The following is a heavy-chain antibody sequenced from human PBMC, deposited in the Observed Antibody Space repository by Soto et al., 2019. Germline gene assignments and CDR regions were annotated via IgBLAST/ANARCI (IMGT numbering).Heavy chain of an antibody. Sequence: QVQLVRSGAEVKKPGASVKVSCKASGYTFTSYGISWVRQAPGHGLECRGWISAYNGNTNYAQTLQGRVTMTTDTSTSTDYMELRSLSSDDTAVYCCAGNGWYVGVYWGQGTLVTVSS. D-gene: IGHD6-19*01. V-gene: IGHV1-18*01. CDR1: GYTFTSYG. CDR2: ISAYNGNT. J-gene: IGHJ4*02. CDR3: AGNGWYVGVY.